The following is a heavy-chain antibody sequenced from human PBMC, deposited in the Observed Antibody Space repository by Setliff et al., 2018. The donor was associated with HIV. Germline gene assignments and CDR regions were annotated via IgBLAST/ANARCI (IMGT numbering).Heavy chain of an antibody. V-gene: IGHV3-33*08. J-gene: IGHJ1*01. CDR2: LWRDEVGE. CDR3: GNKGGKV. Sequence: LRLSCTVSGFNFNHYAIHWVRQAPGKGLEWVSLLWRDEVGEYYADSVKGRFSISRDRSRNMVSLQMNSLRVEDTAIYYCGNKGGKVWGPGTLVTVSS. D-gene: IGHD3-16*01. CDR1: GFNFNHYA.